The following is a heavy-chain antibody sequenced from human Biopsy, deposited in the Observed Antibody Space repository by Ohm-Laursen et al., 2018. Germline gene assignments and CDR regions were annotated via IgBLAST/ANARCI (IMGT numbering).Heavy chain of an antibody. V-gene: IGHV4-31*01. Sequence: TLSLTYTVSGGSISSGGSYWSWIRQRPGKGLEWIGYIFNSANTYYNPSLKNLITISGDTSKNQFSLKLNSVTAADTAVYYCARGAYFDSNGYFWFDPWGQGTLVTVSS. J-gene: IGHJ5*02. CDR1: GGSISSGGSY. D-gene: IGHD3-22*01. CDR2: IFNSANT. CDR3: ARGAYFDSNGYFWFDP.